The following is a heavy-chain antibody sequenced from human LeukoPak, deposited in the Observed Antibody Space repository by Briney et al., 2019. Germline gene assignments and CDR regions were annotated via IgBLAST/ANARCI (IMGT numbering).Heavy chain of an antibody. Sequence: PSETLSLACTVAGASVSSTYWSSIRQPPGKGLEWIGNIYNSANTNYNPSLQSRVTMSVDTSKSQFSLQLTSVSAAHTAVYYCARRIRSRSDGDGYYYGHDAFDVWGKGTLVTVSS. D-gene: IGHD2/OR15-2a*01. CDR2: IYNSANT. CDR1: GASVSSTY. V-gene: IGHV4-59*08. CDR3: ARRIRSRSDGDGYYYGHDAFDV. J-gene: IGHJ3*01.